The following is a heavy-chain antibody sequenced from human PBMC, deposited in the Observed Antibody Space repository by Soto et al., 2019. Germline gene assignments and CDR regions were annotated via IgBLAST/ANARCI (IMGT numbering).Heavy chain of an antibody. V-gene: IGHV4-31*03. J-gene: IGHJ3*02. Sequence: KPSETLSLTCSVSGDSISRIDYYWTWIRQHPEKGLEWIGNIYFRGNTYYSPSLESRLTISVYTSKNQFSLKLTSVTAADTAVYYCAREGGSYDSGGYLIRGAFDIWGQGTMVTASS. CDR3: AREGGSYDSGGYLIRGAFDI. CDR2: IYFRGNT. D-gene: IGHD3-22*01. CDR1: GDSISRIDYY.